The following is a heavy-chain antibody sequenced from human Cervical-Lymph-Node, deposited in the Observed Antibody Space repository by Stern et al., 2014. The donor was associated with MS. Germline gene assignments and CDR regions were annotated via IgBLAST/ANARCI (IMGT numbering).Heavy chain of an antibody. V-gene: IGHV2-5*01. D-gene: IGHD5-12*01. CDR3: AHRLRIPSPFNCFDP. Sequence: SGPTLVKPTQTLTLTCTFSGFSLSTSGVAVGWIRQPPGKALEWLALIYWNDDKTYSPSLKNRLTITRDTSKNQVVLTMINMDTVDTATYYCAHRLRIPSPFNCFDPWGQGTLVTVSS. J-gene: IGHJ5*02. CDR2: IYWNDDK. CDR1: GFSLSTSGVA.